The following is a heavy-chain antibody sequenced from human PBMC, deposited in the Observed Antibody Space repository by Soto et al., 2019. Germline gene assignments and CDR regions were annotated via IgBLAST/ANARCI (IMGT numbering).Heavy chain of an antibody. CDR1: GGSISSYY. J-gene: IGHJ4*02. V-gene: IGHV4-4*07. D-gene: IGHD1-1*01. Sequence: PSETPSITCTVSGGSISSYYWSWIRQPAGKGLEWIGRIYTSGSTNYNPSLKSRVTMSVDTSKNQFSLKLSSVTAADTAVYYCASARPTGRNYSFDYWGQGTLVTVSS. CDR3: ASARPTGRNYSFDY. CDR2: IYTSGST.